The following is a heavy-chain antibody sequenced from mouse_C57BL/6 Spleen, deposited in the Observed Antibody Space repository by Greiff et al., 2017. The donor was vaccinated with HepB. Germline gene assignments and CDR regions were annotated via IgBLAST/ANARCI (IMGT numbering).Heavy chain of an antibody. J-gene: IGHJ4*01. CDR1: GYTFTSYW. V-gene: IGHV1-64*01. Sequence: QVQLQQSGAELVKPGASVKLSCKASGYTFTSYWMHWVKQRPGQGLEWIGMIHPNSGSTNYNEKFKSKATLTVDKSSSTAYMQLSSLTSEDSAVYYFARKWNWNYYAMDYWGQGTSVTVSS. CDR2: IHPNSGST. CDR3: ARKWNWNYYAMDY. D-gene: IGHD1-3*01.